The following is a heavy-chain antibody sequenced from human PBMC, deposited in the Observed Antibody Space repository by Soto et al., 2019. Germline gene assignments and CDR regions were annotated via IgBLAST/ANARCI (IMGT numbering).Heavy chain of an antibody. CDR1: GGSFSGYY. CDR3: ARGRRQQLVQSQHNWFDP. D-gene: IGHD6-13*01. J-gene: IGHJ5*02. V-gene: IGHV4-34*01. Sequence: QVQLQQWGAGLLKPSKTLSLTCAVYGGSFSGYYWNWIRQPPGKGLEWIGEINHSGSTNYNPSLKSRVTISVDTSMNQFSLKLSSVTAADTAVYYCARGRRQQLVQSQHNWFDPWGQGTLVTVSS. CDR2: INHSGST.